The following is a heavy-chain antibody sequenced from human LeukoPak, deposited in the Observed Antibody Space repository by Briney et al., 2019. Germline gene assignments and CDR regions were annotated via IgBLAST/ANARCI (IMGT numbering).Heavy chain of an antibody. CDR3: ARGLGVVTAQSEQPKPRYFDL. Sequence: EASVKVSCKASGYTFISYGISWVRQAPGQGLEWMGGISGYNGNTNYAQNLQGRVTMTTDTSTSTAYMELRSLRSDDTAVYYRARGLGVVTAQSEQPKPRYFDLWGRGTQVTVSS. J-gene: IGHJ2*01. CDR1: GYTFISYG. D-gene: IGHD2-21*02. CDR2: ISGYNGNT. V-gene: IGHV1-18*01.